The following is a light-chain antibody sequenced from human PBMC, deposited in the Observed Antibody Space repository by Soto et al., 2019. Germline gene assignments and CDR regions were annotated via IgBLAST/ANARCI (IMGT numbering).Light chain of an antibody. V-gene: IGKV1-9*01. Sequence: DIQLTQSPSFLSASVGDRVTITCRASQDISSYLAWYQQKPGKAPKVLIYAASTLQSGVPSRFSGSGSGTEFTLTISSLQPEDFATYYCQQLNSYLALTFGGGTKVEIK. J-gene: IGKJ4*01. CDR3: QQLNSYLALT. CDR2: AAS. CDR1: QDISSY.